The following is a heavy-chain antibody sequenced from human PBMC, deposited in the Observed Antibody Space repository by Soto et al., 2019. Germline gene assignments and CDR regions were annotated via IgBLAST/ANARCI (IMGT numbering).Heavy chain of an antibody. J-gene: IGHJ6*02. Sequence: QVQLVQSGAEVKEPGDSVRVSCEASGYTFTVYYIHWVRQAPGQGLEWMGWINPKFGDTTYAQDFQGRVSMTRDMSMSTVYMDLSRLTSDDTAIYYCARNMDYYYGPGSGNGHGFWGQGTTVTVFS. CDR3: ARNMDYYYGPGSGNGHGF. CDR1: GYTFTVYY. V-gene: IGHV1-2*02. D-gene: IGHD3-10*01. CDR2: INPKFGDT.